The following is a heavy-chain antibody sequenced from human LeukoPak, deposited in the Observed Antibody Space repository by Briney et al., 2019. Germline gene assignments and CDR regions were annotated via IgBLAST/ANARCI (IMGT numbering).Heavy chain of an antibody. D-gene: IGHD3-22*01. CDR3: ARDRYYDSSGYYRT. CDR2: ISYDGSNK. Sequence: GGSLRPSCAAPGFTFSSYAMHWVRQAPAKGLEWVEVISYDGSNKYYADSVKGRFTISRDSSKNTLYLQMNSLRAEDTAVYYCARDRYYDSSGYYRTWGQGTLVTVSS. J-gene: IGHJ5*02. V-gene: IGHV3-30*04. CDR1: GFTFSSYA.